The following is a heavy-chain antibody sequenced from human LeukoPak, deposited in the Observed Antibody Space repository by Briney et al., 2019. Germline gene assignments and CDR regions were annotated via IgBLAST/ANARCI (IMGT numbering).Heavy chain of an antibody. V-gene: IGHV1-69*02. D-gene: IGHD5-18*01. Sequence: SVKVSCKASGGTFSSYTISWVRQAPGQGLEWMGRIIPILGIANYAQKFQGRVTITADKSTSTAYMELSSLRSEDTAVYYCARALRYSYGWTRGGYYYYYMDVWGKGTTVTVSS. J-gene: IGHJ6*03. CDR1: GGTFSSYT. CDR3: ARALRYSYGWTRGGYYYYYMDV. CDR2: IIPILGIA.